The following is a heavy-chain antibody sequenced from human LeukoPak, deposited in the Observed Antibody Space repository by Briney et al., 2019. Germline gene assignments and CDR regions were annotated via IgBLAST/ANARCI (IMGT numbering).Heavy chain of an antibody. D-gene: IGHD6-6*01. Sequence: PSETLSLTCTVSGGSISSSSYYWSWIRQPPGKGLEWIGYIYYSGSTNYNPSLKSRVTISVDTSKNQFSLKLSSVTAADTAVYYCARASAARGLLSALDYWGQGTLVTVSS. J-gene: IGHJ4*02. V-gene: IGHV4-61*01. CDR3: ARASAARGLLSALDY. CDR1: GGSISSSSYY. CDR2: IYYSGST.